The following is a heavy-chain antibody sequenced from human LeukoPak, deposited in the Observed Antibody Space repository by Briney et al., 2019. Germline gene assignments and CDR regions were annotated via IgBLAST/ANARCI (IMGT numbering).Heavy chain of an antibody. V-gene: IGHV4-34*01. D-gene: IGHD3-9*01. CDR1: GGSFSGYY. CDR3: ARRSLRYFDWAMDV. Sequence: PSETLSLTCAVYGGSFSGYYWSWIRQPPRKGLEWIGEINHSGSTNYNPSLKSRVTISVDTSKNQFSLKLSSVAAADTAVYYCARRSLRYFDWAMDVWDKGTTVTVSS. J-gene: IGHJ6*04. CDR2: INHSGST.